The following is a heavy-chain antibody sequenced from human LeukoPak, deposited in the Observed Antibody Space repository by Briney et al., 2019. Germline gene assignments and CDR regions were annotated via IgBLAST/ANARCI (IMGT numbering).Heavy chain of an antibody. Sequence: GGSLRLSCAASGFTLSNYWMHWVRQAPGKGLEWVAFIRYDGSNKYYADSVKGRFTISRDNSKNTLYLQMNSLRAEDTAVYYCARQHIAAAGWGAFDIWGQGTMVTVSS. CDR3: ARQHIAAAGWGAFDI. V-gene: IGHV3-33*08. J-gene: IGHJ3*02. CDR2: IRYDGSNK. CDR1: GFTLSNYW. D-gene: IGHD6-13*01.